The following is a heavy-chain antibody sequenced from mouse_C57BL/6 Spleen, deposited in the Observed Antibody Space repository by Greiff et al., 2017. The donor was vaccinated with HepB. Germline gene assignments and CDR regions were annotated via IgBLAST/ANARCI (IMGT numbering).Heavy chain of an antibody. CDR2: IYPGGGYT. J-gene: IGHJ1*03. D-gene: IGHD4-1*01. CDR3: AREMGRGYFDV. CDR1: GYTFTNYW. V-gene: IGHV1-63*01. Sequence: VQLQQSGAELVRPGTSVKMSCKASGYTFTNYWIGWAKQRPGHGLEWIGDIYPGGGYTNYNEKFKGKATLTADKSSSTAYMQFSSLTSEDSAIYYCAREMGRGYFDVWGTGTTVTVSS.